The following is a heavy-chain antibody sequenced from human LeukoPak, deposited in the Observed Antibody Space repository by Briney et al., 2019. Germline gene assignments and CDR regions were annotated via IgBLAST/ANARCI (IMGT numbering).Heavy chain of an antibody. CDR1: GFTFSSYA. J-gene: IGHJ4*02. CDR2: ISYDGSNK. CDR3: AKDRRENYDILTGYSDY. D-gene: IGHD3-9*01. Sequence: GGSLRLSCAASGFTFSSYAMHWVRQAPGKGLEWVAVISYDGSNKYYADSVKGRFTISRDNSKNTLYLQMNSLRAEDTAVYYCAKDRRENYDILTGYSDYWGQGTLVTVSS. V-gene: IGHV3-30-3*01.